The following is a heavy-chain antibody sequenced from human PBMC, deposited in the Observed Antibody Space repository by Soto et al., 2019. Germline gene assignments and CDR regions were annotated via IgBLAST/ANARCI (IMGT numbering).Heavy chain of an antibody. J-gene: IGHJ3*02. CDR2: IIPIFGTA. CDR1: GGTFSSYA. V-gene: IGHV1-69*13. D-gene: IGHD2-15*01. Sequence: SVKVSCKASGGTFSSYAISWVRQAPGQGLEWMGGIIPIFGTANYAQKFQGRVTITADESTSTAYMELSSLRSEDTAVYYCARGGDCSGGSCYFYAFDIWGQGTMVTVSS. CDR3: ARGGDCSGGSCYFYAFDI.